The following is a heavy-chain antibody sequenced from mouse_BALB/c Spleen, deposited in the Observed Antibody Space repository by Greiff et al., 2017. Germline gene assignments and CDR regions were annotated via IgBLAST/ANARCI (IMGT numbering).Heavy chain of an antibody. V-gene: IGHV1-4*01. CDR2: INPSSGYT. D-gene: IGHD2-14*01. Sequence: VKLQESGAELARPGASVKMSCKASGYTFTSYTMHWVKQRPGQGLEWIGYINPSSGYTNYNQKFKDKATLTADKSSSTAYMQLSSLTSEDSAVYYCARLRYDGGFDYGGQGTTLTVSS. CDR3: ARLRYDGGFDY. J-gene: IGHJ2*01. CDR1: GYTFTSYT.